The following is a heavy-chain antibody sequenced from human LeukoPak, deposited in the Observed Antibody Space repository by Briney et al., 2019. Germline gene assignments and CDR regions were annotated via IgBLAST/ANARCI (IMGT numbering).Heavy chain of an antibody. D-gene: IGHD4-11*01. CDR3: ARAGTSVTNWFDP. Sequence: ASVRVSCKASGYTFTSYYMHWVRQAPGQGLEWMGIINPSGGSTSYAQRFQGRVTMTRDTSTSTVYMELSSLRSEDTAVYYCARAGTSVTNWFDPWGQGTLVTVSS. V-gene: IGHV1-46*01. CDR1: GYTFTSYY. J-gene: IGHJ5*02. CDR2: INPSGGST.